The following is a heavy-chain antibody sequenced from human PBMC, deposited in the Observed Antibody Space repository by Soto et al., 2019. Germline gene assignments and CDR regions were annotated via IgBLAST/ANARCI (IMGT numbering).Heavy chain of an antibody. CDR2: INHSGST. D-gene: IGHD5-18*01. Sequence: QVQLQQRGAGLLKPSETLALTCGVYRGSFSGFYWSWIRHTPRKGLEWIGEINHSGSTNYNPSFKLRVTIPVDRSTNYISLKMTSVPDADAAVYYCAGGRGYVYGNNFYGMDVWGQGTTVTVSS. CDR1: RGSFSGFY. V-gene: IGHV4-34*01. J-gene: IGHJ6*02. CDR3: AGGRGYVYGNNFYGMDV.